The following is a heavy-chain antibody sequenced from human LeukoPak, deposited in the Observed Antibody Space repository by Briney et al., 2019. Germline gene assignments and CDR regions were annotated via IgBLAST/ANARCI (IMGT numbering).Heavy chain of an antibody. CDR2: ISAYNGYT. D-gene: IGHD3-9*01. CDR1: GYTFTNYG. Sequence: ASVKVSCKASGYTFTNYGISWVRQAPGQGLEWMGWISAYNGYTDYAQKLQFRVTMTTDTSTSTAYMELRSLRSDDTAVYYCARDIVLRYFDWSQEAFDIWGQGTMVTVSS. CDR3: ARDIVLRYFDWSQEAFDI. V-gene: IGHV1-18*01. J-gene: IGHJ3*02.